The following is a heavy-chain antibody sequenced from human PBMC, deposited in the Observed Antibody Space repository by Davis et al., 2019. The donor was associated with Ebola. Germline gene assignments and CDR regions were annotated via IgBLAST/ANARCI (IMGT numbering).Heavy chain of an antibody. CDR3: AREFGGSGYYPLDY. D-gene: IGHD3-3*01. CDR2: INPNSGGT. CDR1: GYTFTGYY. Sequence: ASVKVSCKASGYTFTGYYMHWVRQAPGQGLEWMGWINPNSGGTNYAQKFQGWVTMTRDTSISTAYMELSRLRSDDTAVYYCAREFGGSGYYPLDYWGQGTLVTVSS. J-gene: IGHJ4*02. V-gene: IGHV1-2*04.